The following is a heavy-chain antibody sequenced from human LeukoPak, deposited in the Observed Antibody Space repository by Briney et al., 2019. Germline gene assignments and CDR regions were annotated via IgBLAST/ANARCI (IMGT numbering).Heavy chain of an antibody. J-gene: IGHJ4*02. CDR3: ARSKYYCDSSGYIFPLGREYDY. Sequence: ASQTLSLTCTVSGGSISTYYWSWIRQPPGKGLEWIGEINHSGSTNYNPSLKSRVTISVDTSKNQFSLKLSSVTAADTAVYYCARSKYYCDSSGYIFPLGREYDYWGQGTLVTVSS. CDR2: INHSGST. CDR1: GGSISTYY. D-gene: IGHD3-22*01. V-gene: IGHV4-34*01.